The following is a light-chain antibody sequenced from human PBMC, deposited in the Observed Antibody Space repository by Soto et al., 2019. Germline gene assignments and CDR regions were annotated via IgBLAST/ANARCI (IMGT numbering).Light chain of an antibody. CDR2: GAS. J-gene: IGKJ4*01. Sequence: ETLMTQSPANLSLSPGETATLSCRARQSISTNLAWYQQKLGQAPRLLIYGASTRATGIPARFSGSGSGTEFNLTISSLEPEDFAVYYCQQRSKWVTFGRVTKVDIK. CDR3: QQRSKWVT. V-gene: IGKV3-11*01. CDR1: QSISTN.